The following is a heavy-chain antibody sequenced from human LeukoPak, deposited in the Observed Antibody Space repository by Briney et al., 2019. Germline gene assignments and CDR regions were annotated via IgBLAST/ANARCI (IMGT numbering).Heavy chain of an antibody. CDR3: ARGSYSSGWRFDY. Sequence: GGSLRLSCAPSGFTFSSYSMNWVRQAPGEGEEWVSSISSSSSYIYYADSVKGRFTISRDNAKNSLYLQRNSLRAEDTAVYYCARGSYSSGWRFDYWGQGTLVTVSS. V-gene: IGHV3-21*01. D-gene: IGHD6-19*01. J-gene: IGHJ4*02. CDR2: ISSSSSYI. CDR1: GFTFSSYS.